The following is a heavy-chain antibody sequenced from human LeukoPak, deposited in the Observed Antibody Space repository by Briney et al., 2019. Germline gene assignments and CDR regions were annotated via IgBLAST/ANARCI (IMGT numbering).Heavy chain of an antibody. CDR1: GGTFSSYA. CDR3: ARRMESIAVAGTVRDYFDY. Sequence: SVKVSCKASGGTFSSYAISWVRQAPGQGLEWMGRNIPILGIANYAQKFQGRVTITADKSTSTAYMELSSLRSEDTAVYYCARRMESIAVAGTVRDYFDYWGQGTLVTVSS. V-gene: IGHV1-69*04. D-gene: IGHD6-19*01. J-gene: IGHJ4*02. CDR2: NIPILGIA.